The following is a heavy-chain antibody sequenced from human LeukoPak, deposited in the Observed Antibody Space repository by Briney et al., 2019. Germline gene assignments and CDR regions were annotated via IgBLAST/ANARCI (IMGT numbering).Heavy chain of an antibody. D-gene: IGHD6-13*01. V-gene: IGHV1-2*02. CDR3: ARMDSSSWYPIDY. Sequence: ASVKVSCKASGYTFTGYYMHWVRQAPGQGLEWMGWINPNSGGTNYAQKFQGRVTMTRDTSISTAYMELRSLRSDDTAVYYCARMDSSSWYPIDYWGQGTLVTVSS. CDR1: GYTFTGYY. J-gene: IGHJ4*02. CDR2: INPNSGGT.